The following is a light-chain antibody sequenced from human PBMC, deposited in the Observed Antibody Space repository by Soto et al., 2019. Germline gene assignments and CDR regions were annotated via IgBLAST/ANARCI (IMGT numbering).Light chain of an antibody. J-gene: IGKJ4*01. CDR2: GAS. CDR1: QSVTSNY. CDR3: QQYGGSPPVT. Sequence: EIVLTQSPGTLSLSPGDRATLSCRASQSVTSNYLAWYQQKPGQAPRLLLYGASSRATGIPDRFSGSGSATDFTLTIRRLEPEDFAVYYCQQYGGSPPVTFGGGTKVEMK. V-gene: IGKV3-20*01.